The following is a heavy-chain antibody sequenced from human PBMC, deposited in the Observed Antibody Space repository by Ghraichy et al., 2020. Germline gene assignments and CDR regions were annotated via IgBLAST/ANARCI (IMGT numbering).Heavy chain of an antibody. Sequence: ETLSLTCTVSGGSISSYYWSWIRQPPGKGLEWIGYIYYSGSTNYNPSLKSRVTISVDTSKNQFSLKLSSVTAADTAVYYCARDPGDRLSPYYFDYWGQGTLVTVSS. V-gene: IGHV4-59*01. D-gene: IGHD2/OR15-2a*01. CDR1: GGSISSYY. J-gene: IGHJ4*02. CDR3: ARDPGDRLSPYYFDY. CDR2: IYYSGST.